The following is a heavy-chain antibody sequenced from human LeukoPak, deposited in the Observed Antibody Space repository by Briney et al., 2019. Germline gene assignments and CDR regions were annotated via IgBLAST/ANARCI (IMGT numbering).Heavy chain of an antibody. CDR2: SSYSGGT. V-gene: IGHV4-59*01. Sequence: SETLSLTCTVSGRSINNYYWSWIRHPPGEGLEWIGYSSYSGGTNYNPSLKSRVTISVVTSKNQFSLMLSSVTAADTAVYYWARGWTQWELHWFDPWGQGTLVTVSS. CDR3: ARGWTQWELHWFDP. CDR1: GRSINNYY. D-gene: IGHD1-26*01. J-gene: IGHJ5*02.